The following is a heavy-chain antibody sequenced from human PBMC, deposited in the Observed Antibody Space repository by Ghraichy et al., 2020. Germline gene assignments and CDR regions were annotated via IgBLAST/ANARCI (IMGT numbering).Heavy chain of an antibody. D-gene: IGHD3-10*01. CDR1: GGSISSGSYY. V-gene: IGHV4-61*02. Sequence: LSLTCTVSGGSISSGSYYWNWIRQPPGKGLEWIGLFYASGNIDYNPSLRSRVTISGDTSKNQFSLKVRSVTAADTAVYYCARSCCFYGSGSYYNWYFDLWGRGSLVTVSS. CDR2: FYASGNI. CDR3: ARSCCFYGSGSYYNWYFDL. J-gene: IGHJ2*01.